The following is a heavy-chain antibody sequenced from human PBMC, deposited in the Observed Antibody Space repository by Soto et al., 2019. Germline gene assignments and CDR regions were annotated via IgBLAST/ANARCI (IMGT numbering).Heavy chain of an antibody. CDR3: ARHSLALRKNNWFNP. V-gene: IGHV4-39*01. Sequence: SETLSLPCTVSGDSIISSDFYLGWVRQPHGKGLEWIGSIFYLGSSYYNPSLKSRVTMSVATSKNQFSLRLRSVTAADTALYFCARHSLALRKNNWFNPWGEGIMVTVCS. J-gene: IGHJ5*02. D-gene: IGHD3-3*02. CDR1: GDSIISSDFY. CDR2: IFYLGSS.